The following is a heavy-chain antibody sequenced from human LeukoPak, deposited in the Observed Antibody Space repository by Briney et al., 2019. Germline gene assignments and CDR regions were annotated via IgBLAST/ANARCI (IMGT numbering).Heavy chain of an antibody. Sequence: GASVKVSCKASGYTFTSHYIHWVRQAPGQGLEWMGIINPSGGSTTYAQKFQGRVTVTRDTSTSTVYMELSSLRSEDTAVYYCARVVDILTGHDTALDYWGQGTLVTVSS. CDR3: ARVVDILTGHDTALDY. CDR2: INPSGGST. J-gene: IGHJ4*02. V-gene: IGHV1-46*01. CDR1: GYTFTSHY. D-gene: IGHD3-9*01.